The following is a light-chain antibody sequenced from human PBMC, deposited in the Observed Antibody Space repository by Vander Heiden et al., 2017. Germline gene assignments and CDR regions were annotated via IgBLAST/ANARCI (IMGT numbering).Light chain of an antibody. CDR1: SSDVGSYTL. J-gene: IGLJ1*01. Sequence: QSALTQPASVSGSPGQSITISCTGTSSDVGSYTLVSWYQQHPGKAPQLMIYEVSQRPSGVSHRFSGSKSGNTASLTISGLQAEDEADYYCCSYAGSSTPYVFGTGTKVTVL. CDR3: CSYAGSSTPYV. V-gene: IGLV2-23*02. CDR2: EVS.